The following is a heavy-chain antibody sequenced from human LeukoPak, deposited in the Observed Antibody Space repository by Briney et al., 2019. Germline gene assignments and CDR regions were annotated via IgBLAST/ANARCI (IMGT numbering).Heavy chain of an antibody. CDR1: GFTVSVNY. CDR3: AGYGSGSYYGRAHSKNWFDP. J-gene: IGHJ5*02. V-gene: IGHV3-23*01. D-gene: IGHD3-10*01. CDR2: ISGSGGST. Sequence: GGSQRLSCAAFGFTVSVNYMSWIRQAPGKGLEWVSAISGSGGSTYYTDSVKGRFTISRDDSKNTAYLQMNSLKTEDTAVYYCAGYGSGSYYGRAHSKNWFDPWGQGTLVTVSS.